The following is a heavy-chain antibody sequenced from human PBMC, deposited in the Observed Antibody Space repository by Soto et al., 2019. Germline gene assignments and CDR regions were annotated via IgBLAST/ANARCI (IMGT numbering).Heavy chain of an antibody. CDR2: INPSGGST. Sequence: ASVKVSCKASGYTFTSYYMHWVRQAPGQGLEWMGIINPSGGSTSYAQKFQGRVTMTRDTSTSTVYMELSSLRSEDTAVYYCARECRSVVSCYSHNNFDYWGQGTLVTVSS. CDR1: GYTFTSYY. J-gene: IGHJ4*02. V-gene: IGHV1-46*01. D-gene: IGHD2-15*01. CDR3: ARECRSVVSCYSHNNFDY.